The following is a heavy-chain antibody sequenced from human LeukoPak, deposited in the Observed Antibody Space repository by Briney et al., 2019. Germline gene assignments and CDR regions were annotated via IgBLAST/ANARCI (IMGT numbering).Heavy chain of an antibody. D-gene: IGHD1-26*01. Sequence: ASVKVSCKASGYTFTNFDINWVRQAPGQGLEWMGGIIPIFGTANYAQKFQGRVTITTDESTSTAYMELSSLRSEDTAAYYCAGGSGSHGAFDIWGQGTMVTVSS. CDR1: GYTFTNFD. J-gene: IGHJ3*02. V-gene: IGHV1-69*05. CDR3: AGGSGSHGAFDI. CDR2: IIPIFGTA.